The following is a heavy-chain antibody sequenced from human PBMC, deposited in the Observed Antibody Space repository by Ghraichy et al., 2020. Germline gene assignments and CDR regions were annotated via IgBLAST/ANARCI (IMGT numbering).Heavy chain of an antibody. V-gene: IGHV4-59*01. CDR1: GVSINSYY. J-gene: IGHJ4*02. Sequence: SETLSLTCTVSGVSINSYYWSWIRQPPGKGLEWIGFLYDSGSTNYNPSLTSRVTISVDTYKHQFSLKLSSVTAADTAVYYCARGGYDYTLVANNYYFDYWAQEPLVPSSS. CDR2: LYDSGST. CDR3: ARGGYDYTLVANNYYFDY. D-gene: IGHD1-1*01.